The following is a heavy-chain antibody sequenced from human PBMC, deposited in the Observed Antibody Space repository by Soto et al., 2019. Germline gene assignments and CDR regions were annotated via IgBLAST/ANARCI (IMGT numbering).Heavy chain of an antibody. J-gene: IGHJ3*02. D-gene: IGHD3-16*02. CDR2: IYYSGSN. Sequence: ASETLSLTCTVSGGSVSSGSYYWSWIRQPPGKGLEWVGYIYYSGSNNYNPSLKSRVTISVDTSKNQFSLKLSSVTAADTAVYYCARVMITFGGVIVSPDAFDIWGQGTMVTVSS. CDR3: ARVMITFGGVIVSPDAFDI. CDR1: GGSVSSGSYY. V-gene: IGHV4-61*01.